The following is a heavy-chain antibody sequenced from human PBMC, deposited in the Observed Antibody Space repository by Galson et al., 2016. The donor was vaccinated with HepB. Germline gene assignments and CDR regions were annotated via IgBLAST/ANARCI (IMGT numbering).Heavy chain of an antibody. J-gene: IGHJ4*02. Sequence: SLRLSCAASGFTFSTYAMSWVRQAPGKGLEWVSSINDRGISTYYVDSVKGRFTISRDNPKNTLYLQMNSLRAEDTAIYYCAKDDCGSNSCYKIFDYWGQGTLVTVSS. V-gene: IGHV3-23*01. CDR1: GFTFSTYA. D-gene: IGHD2-2*02. CDR2: INDRGIST. CDR3: AKDDCGSNSCYKIFDY.